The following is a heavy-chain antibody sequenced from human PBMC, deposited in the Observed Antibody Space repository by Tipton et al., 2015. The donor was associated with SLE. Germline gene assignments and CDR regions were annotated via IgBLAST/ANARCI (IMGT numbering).Heavy chain of an antibody. CDR1: GGSIRGYY. CDR2: VCSSGST. D-gene: IGHD1-26*01. J-gene: IGHJ4*02. V-gene: IGHV4-4*07. CDR3: ARGGGSYYDY. Sequence: TLSLTCTVSGGSIRGYYWCWIRQPAGKGLEWIGRVCSSGSTIYNPSIKSRITLSLDTSKNQFSLRVNSATAADTAVYYGARGGGSYYDYWGQGTLVTVSS.